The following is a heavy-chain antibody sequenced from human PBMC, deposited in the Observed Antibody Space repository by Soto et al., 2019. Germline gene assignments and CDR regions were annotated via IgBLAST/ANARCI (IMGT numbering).Heavy chain of an antibody. CDR1: GFTFISYS. V-gene: IGHV3-48*02. D-gene: IGHD5-18*01. CDR3: ARVVDTAMDHYYYDMDV. J-gene: IGHJ6*02. CDR2: ISSSSSTI. Sequence: GGSLRLSCAASGFTFISYSMNWGRQAPWKGLEWVSYISSSSSTIYYADSVKGRFTISRDNAKNSLYLQMNSLRDEDTAVYYCARVVDTAMDHYYYDMDVWGQGTTVTVS.